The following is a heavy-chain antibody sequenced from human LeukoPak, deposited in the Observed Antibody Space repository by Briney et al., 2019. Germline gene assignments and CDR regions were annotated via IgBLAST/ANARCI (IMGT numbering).Heavy chain of an antibody. D-gene: IGHD6-6*01. CDR1: GFTFSSYT. CDR2: ISSSSSAI. CDR3: AKRIQYSSSSAYFDY. Sequence: QRWGSLRLSCAASGFTFSSYTMNWVRQAPGKGLEWVSYISSSSSAIYYADSVKGRFTISRDNAKNSLYLQMNSLRAGDTAIYYCAKRIQYSSSSAYFDYWGQGTLVTVSS. J-gene: IGHJ4*02. V-gene: IGHV3-48*01.